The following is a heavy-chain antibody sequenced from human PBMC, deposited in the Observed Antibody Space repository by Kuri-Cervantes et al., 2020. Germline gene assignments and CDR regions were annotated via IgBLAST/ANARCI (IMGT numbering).Heavy chain of an antibody. CDR1: GYTFTGYY. CDR3: ARGKDLATFDI. CDR2: VNPNSGGT. D-gene: IGHD3-16*01. Sequence: ASVKVSCKASGYTFTGYYMHWVRQAPGQGLEWMGWVNPNSGGTDYAQNFQGRVTMTRDTSISTAYMELSRLRSDDTAVYYCARGKDLATFDIWGQGTMVTVSS. V-gene: IGHV1-2*02. J-gene: IGHJ3*02.